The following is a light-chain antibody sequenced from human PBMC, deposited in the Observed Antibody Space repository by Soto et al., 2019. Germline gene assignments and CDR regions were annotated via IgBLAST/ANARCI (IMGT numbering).Light chain of an antibody. CDR2: DAS. Sequence: EIVLTQSPGTLSLSPGERATLSCRASQSVSSSYLAWYQQKPGQAPRLLIYDASSRATGIPDRFSGSGSGTDFTLTISRLEPEDFAVYYCQQYGSSPRALTFGGGTKVEIK. CDR3: QQYGSSPRALT. J-gene: IGKJ4*01. CDR1: QSVSSSY. V-gene: IGKV3-20*01.